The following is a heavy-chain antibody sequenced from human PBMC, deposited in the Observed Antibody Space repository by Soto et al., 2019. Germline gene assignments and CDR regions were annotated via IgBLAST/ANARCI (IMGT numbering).Heavy chain of an antibody. V-gene: IGHV3-30*18. D-gene: IGHD1-1*01. CDR2: ISYDGSNK. CDR1: GFTFSSYG. Sequence: QVQLVESGGGVVQPGRSLRLSCAASGFTFSSYGMHWVRQAPGKGLEWVAVISYDGSNKYYADSVKGRFTISRDNSKNTLYLQMNSLRAEDTAVYYCAKGSTTGRIYYYGMDVWGQGTTVTVSS. CDR3: AKGSTTGRIYYYGMDV. J-gene: IGHJ6*02.